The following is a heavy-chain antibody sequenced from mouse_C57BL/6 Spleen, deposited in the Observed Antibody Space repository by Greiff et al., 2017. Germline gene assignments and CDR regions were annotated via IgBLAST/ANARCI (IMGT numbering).Heavy chain of an antibody. CDR2: IEPANGNT. CDR3: ASSYYYGSSPSY. CDR1: GFNIKNTY. V-gene: IGHV14-3*01. J-gene: IGHJ3*01. Sequence: EVQLQQSVAELVRPGASVKLSCTASGFNIKNTYMPWVKQRHEQGLEWIGRIEPANGNTKYAPKFQGKATITADTSSNTAYLQLSSLTSEDTAIYYCASSYYYGSSPSYWGQGTLVTVSA. D-gene: IGHD1-1*01.